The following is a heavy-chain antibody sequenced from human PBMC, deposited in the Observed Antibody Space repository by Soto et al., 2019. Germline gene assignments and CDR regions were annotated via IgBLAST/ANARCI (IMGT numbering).Heavy chain of an antibody. D-gene: IGHD2-15*01. CDR3: ARDIHVQGFKA. CDR1: GDTFTNFD. Sequence: QVQLVQSGAEVKKPGASVKVSCKPSGDTFTNFDLNWVRQAAGKGLEWLGWMRANSGDRGHAQKFRGRVSLTRDTSIGTAYMGLSSLGAEDTALYDCARDIHVQGFKAWGQGTLVIVSS. CDR2: MRANSGDR. V-gene: IGHV1-8*01. J-gene: IGHJ5*02.